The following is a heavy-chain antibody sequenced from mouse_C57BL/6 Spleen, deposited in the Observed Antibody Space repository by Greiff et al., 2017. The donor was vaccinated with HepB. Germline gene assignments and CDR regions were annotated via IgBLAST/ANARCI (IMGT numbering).Heavy chain of an antibody. J-gene: IGHJ3*01. CDR2: ISSGSSTI. CDR3: ASPIYYGNGGFAY. D-gene: IGHD2-1*01. Sequence: EVKLVESGGGLVKPGGSLKLSCAASGFTFSDYGMHWVRQAPEKGLEWDAYISSGSSTIYYADTVKGRFTISRDNAKNTLFLQMTSLRSEDTAMYYCASPIYYGNGGFAYWGQGTLVTVSA. CDR1: GFTFSDYG. V-gene: IGHV5-17*01.